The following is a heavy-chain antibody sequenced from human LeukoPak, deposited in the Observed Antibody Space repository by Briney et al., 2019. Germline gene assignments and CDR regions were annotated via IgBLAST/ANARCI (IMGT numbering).Heavy chain of an antibody. D-gene: IGHD2-15*01. CDR1: VFTVSSNY. V-gene: IGHV3-53*01. CDR2: IYSGGST. Sequence: GGSLRLSCAASVFTVSSNYMSWVRQAPGKGLEWVSVIYSGGSTYYADSVKGRFTISRDNSKNTLYLQMNSLRAEDTAVYYCASQVVVAANTDYWGQGTLVTVSS. CDR3: ASQVVVAANTDY. J-gene: IGHJ4*02.